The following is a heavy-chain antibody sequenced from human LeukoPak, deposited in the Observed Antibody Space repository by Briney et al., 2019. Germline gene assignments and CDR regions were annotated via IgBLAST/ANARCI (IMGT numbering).Heavy chain of an antibody. Sequence: GGSLRLSCAASGFTFSSYSMNWVRQAPGKGLEWVSSISSSSSYIYYADSVKGRFTISRDNAKNSLYLQMNSLRAEDTAVYYCARSKGERQLVADYWGQGTLVTVSS. V-gene: IGHV3-21*01. D-gene: IGHD6-6*01. CDR2: ISSSSSYI. J-gene: IGHJ4*02. CDR1: GFTFSSYS. CDR3: ARSKGERQLVADY.